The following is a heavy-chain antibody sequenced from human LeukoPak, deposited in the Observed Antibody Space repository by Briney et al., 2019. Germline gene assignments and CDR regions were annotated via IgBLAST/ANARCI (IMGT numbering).Heavy chain of an antibody. CDR3: ATTFRGVIITRLDY. CDR1: GFSLSGYA. J-gene: IGHJ4*02. CDR2: ISHDEKNK. V-gene: IGHV3-30*04. D-gene: IGHD3-10*01. Sequence: GGSLRLSCAASGFSLSGYAMQWLRRTPGRGGKGVAVISHDEKNKFYEESVKGRFTISRDNSKNTLFLEMNSLRPEDTAFYYCATTFRGVIITRLDYWGQGTLVTVSS.